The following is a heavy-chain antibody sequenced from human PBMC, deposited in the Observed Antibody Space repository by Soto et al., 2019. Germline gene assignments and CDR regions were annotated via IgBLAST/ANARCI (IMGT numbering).Heavy chain of an antibody. D-gene: IGHD2-2*01. V-gene: IGHV1-46*01. J-gene: IGHJ6*02. CDR3: AREDRDRETGLVPAAIDGMDV. CDR1: GYTFTNYY. CDR2: INPRGGRT. Sequence: ASVKVSCKASGYTFTNYYMHWVRQAPGQGLEWMGRINPRGGRTTYPQKFQDRVTMTTDESTSTAYMDLSSLRSDDTAVYYCAREDRDRETGLVPAAIDGMDVWGQGTTVTVSS.